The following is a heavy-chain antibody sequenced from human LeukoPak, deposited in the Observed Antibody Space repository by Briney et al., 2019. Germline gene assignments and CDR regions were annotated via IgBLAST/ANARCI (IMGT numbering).Heavy chain of an antibody. J-gene: IGHJ4*02. CDR3: ARDGYSYGRPFDY. V-gene: IGHV3-48*03. D-gene: IGHD5-18*01. CDR2: ISSSGSTI. CDR1: GFTFSSYE. Sequence: GGSLRLSCAASGFTFSSYEMNWVRQAPGKGLEGVSYISSSGSTIYYADSVKGRFTISRDNAKNSLYLQMNSLRAEDTAVYYCARDGYSYGRPFDYWGQGTLVTVSS.